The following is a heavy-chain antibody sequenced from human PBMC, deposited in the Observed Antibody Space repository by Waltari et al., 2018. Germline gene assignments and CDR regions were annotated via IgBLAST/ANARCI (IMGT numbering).Heavy chain of an antibody. CDR2: VTGGGATK. D-gene: IGHD3-10*01. CDR3: ARDRFLLWFGLLDV. Sequence: EVQLLESGGGLVQPGGSLRLSCAASGFSFNKNAMAWVGQAPGKGLEGVSAVTGGGATKHYADSVKGRFTISRHNFENTIFLQMDSLRVEDTAIYYCARDRFLLWFGLLDVWGQGTTVTVSS. CDR1: GFSFNKNA. J-gene: IGHJ6*02. V-gene: IGHV3-23*01.